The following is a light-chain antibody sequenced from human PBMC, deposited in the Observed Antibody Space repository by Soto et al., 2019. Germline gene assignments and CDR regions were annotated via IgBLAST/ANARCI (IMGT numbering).Light chain of an antibody. Sequence: IVLTQSPGTLSLSPCERATLSCRASQSVSSSFLAWYQQKPGQGPSLLIYGTSTRAGGVPARFSGGGSGTDGTLTISRLEPEDFAVYDCQQYGAAPLTFGGGTKVDIK. CDR2: GTS. V-gene: IGKV3-20*01. CDR3: QQYGAAPLT. J-gene: IGKJ4*01. CDR1: QSVSSSF.